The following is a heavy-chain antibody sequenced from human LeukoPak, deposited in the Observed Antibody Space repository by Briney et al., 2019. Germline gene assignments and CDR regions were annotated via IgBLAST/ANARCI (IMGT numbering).Heavy chain of an antibody. J-gene: IGHJ4*02. D-gene: IGHD1-26*01. CDR1: GDTFVDYG. CDR2: IIWNGGTT. CDR3: ARKGLGGELGGFDY. Sequence: GGCLRLSSVASGDTFVDYGMSSVREAPGEGLEWVSGIIWNGGTTGYADSVKGRFTISRDNAKNSLYLQMHSLRAEDTALYHCARKGLGGELGGFDYWGQGILVTVSS. V-gene: IGHV3-20*01.